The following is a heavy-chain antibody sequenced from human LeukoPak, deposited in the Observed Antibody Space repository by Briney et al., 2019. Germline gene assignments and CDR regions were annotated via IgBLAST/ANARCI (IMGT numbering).Heavy chain of an antibody. D-gene: IGHD3-22*01. Sequence: SVKVSCKASGGTFSSYAISWVRQAPGQGLEWMGGIIPIFGTANYAQKFQGRVTITADKSTSTAYMELSSLRSEDTAVYYCARVYYYDSSGYYPAEYFQHWGQGTLVTVSS. V-gene: IGHV1-69*06. J-gene: IGHJ1*01. CDR2: IIPIFGTA. CDR3: ARVYYYDSSGYYPAEYFQH. CDR1: GGTFSSYA.